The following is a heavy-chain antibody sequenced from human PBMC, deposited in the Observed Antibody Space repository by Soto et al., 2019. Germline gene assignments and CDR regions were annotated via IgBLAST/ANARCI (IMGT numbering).Heavy chain of an antibody. Sequence: PSETLSLICTVSGGSISSYYWSWIRQPARKGLEWIGRIYTSGSTNYNPSLKSRVTMSVDTSKNQFSLKLSSVTAADTAVYYCARSIRSHRRRYSGYERYYYYGMDVWGQGTTVTVSS. CDR3: ARSIRSHRRRYSGYERYYYYGMDV. CDR2: IYTSGST. CDR1: GGSISSYY. V-gene: IGHV4-4*07. J-gene: IGHJ6*02. D-gene: IGHD5-12*01.